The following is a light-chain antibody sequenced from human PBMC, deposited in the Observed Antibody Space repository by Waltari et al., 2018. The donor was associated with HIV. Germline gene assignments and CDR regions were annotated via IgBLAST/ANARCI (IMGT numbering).Light chain of an antibody. CDR1: AFNIGANT. CDR3: SSWDDSLNGVWV. J-gene: IGLJ2*01. Sequence: QSVLTQPPSASGTSGQRVTISCSGSAFNIGANTVNWYQQVPGMAPKLLIYSDHQRPSGVPDRFSGSKSGTSASLAISGLQSEDEANYYCSSWDDSLNGVWVFGGGTKVTVL. V-gene: IGLV1-44*01. CDR2: SDH.